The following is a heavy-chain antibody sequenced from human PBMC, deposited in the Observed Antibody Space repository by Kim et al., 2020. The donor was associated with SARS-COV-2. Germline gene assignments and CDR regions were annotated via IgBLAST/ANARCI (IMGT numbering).Heavy chain of an antibody. CDR2: INYNSGRI. V-gene: IGHV3-9*01. CDR1: GFSFDDSA. D-gene: IGHD6-25*01. CDR3: AKARLTDSNWFDP. J-gene: IGHJ5*02. Sequence: GGSLRLSCAAFGFSFDDSAMHWARQAPGKGLEWVSGINYNSGRIGYADSVKGRFTISRDNAKKSLYLQMNSLRDEDTALYYCAKARLTDSNWFDPWGQGT.